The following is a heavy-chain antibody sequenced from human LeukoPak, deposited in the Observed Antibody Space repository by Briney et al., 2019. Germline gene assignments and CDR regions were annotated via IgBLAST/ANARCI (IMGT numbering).Heavy chain of an antibody. CDR3: ARDFYLRYCSGGSCYLPGDAFDI. J-gene: IGHJ3*02. CDR2: ISSSSSYI. Sequence: GGSLRLSCAASGFTFSSYSMTWVRQAPGKGLEWVSSISSSSSYIYYADSVKGRFTISRDNAKNSLYLQMNSLRAEDTAVYYCARDFYLRYCSGGSCYLPGDAFDIWGQGTMVTVSS. V-gene: IGHV3-21*01. CDR1: GFTFSSYS. D-gene: IGHD2-15*01.